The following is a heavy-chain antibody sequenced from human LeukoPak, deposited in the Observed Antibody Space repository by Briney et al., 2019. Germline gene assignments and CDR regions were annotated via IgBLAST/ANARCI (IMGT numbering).Heavy chain of an antibody. V-gene: IGHV3-7*01. CDR2: INQDGGEK. CDR3: ATDYHGYFDY. Sequence: PGGSLRLSCAASGFTFSSYRMTWVRQALGKGLEWVANINQDGGEKYCVDSVKGRFTISRDNAKNSLYLQMNSLRAEDAAVYYCATDYHGYFDYWGQGTLVTVSS. J-gene: IGHJ4*02. D-gene: IGHD1-14*01. CDR1: GFTFSSYR.